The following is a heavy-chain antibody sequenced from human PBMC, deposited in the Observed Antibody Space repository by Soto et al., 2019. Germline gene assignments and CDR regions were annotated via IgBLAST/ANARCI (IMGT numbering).Heavy chain of an antibody. D-gene: IGHD1-26*01. J-gene: IGHJ6*02. CDR3: ARQYSGSYYYGMDF. CDR2: IWYDGSNK. Sequence: PGGCLRLSCAASGFTFRSYGMHWVLQAPDKGLEWVGVIWYDGSNKYYADSVKGRFTISRDNSKNTLYLQMNSLRAEDTAVYYCARQYSGSYYYGMDFWGQGTTVTVSS. V-gene: IGHV3-33*01. CDR1: GFTFRSYG.